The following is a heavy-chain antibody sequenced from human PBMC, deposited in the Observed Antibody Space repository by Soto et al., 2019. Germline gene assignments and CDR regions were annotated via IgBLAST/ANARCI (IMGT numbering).Heavy chain of an antibody. Sequence: EVQLLESGGGLVQPGGSLRLSCAASGFTFSNFAMNWVRQAPGKGLEWVSAISGSGGSTYYADSVKVRFTISRDNSKNTLYLQMNSLRAEDTAVYYCAKDPVVGTRRAFDIWGQGTRVTVSS. V-gene: IGHV3-23*01. CDR3: AKDPVVGTRRAFDI. D-gene: IGHD1-26*01. J-gene: IGHJ3*02. CDR1: GFTFSNFA. CDR2: ISGSGGST.